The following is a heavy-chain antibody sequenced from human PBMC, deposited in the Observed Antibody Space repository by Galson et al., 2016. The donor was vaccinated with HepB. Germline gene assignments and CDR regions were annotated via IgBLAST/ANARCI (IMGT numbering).Heavy chain of an antibody. CDR2: FDPEDGET. CDR1: GNSLAELF. J-gene: IGHJ6*04. CDR3: ATVGSYTTSSPYYYYSFGMDV. D-gene: IGHD3-10*01. V-gene: IGHV1-24*01. Sequence: SVKVSCKVSGNSLAELFIHWVRLAPGKGLEWMGGFDPEDGETTYAQKFQGRVSMTEDTSTDTGYTELSSLRYDDTAVYYCATVGSYTTSSPYYYYSFGMDVWGKVTTVTVAS.